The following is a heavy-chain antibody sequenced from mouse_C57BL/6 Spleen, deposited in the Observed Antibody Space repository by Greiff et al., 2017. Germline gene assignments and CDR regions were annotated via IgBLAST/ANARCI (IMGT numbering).Heavy chain of an antibody. CDR3: ARDPFTTVVERGYFDV. CDR1: GFTFSSYA. D-gene: IGHD1-1*01. Sequence: EVKLQESGGGLVKPGGSLKLSCAASGFTFSSYAMSWVRQTPEKRLEWVATISDGGSYTYYPDNVKGRFTISRDNAKNNLYLQMSHLKSEDTAMYYCARDPFTTVVERGYFDVWGTGTTVTVSS. CDR2: ISDGGSYT. J-gene: IGHJ1*03. V-gene: IGHV5-4*01.